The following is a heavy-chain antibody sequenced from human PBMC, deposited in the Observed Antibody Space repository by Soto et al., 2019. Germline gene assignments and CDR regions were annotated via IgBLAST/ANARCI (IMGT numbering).Heavy chain of an antibody. V-gene: IGHV1-69*13. Sequence: GASVKVSCKASGGTFSSYAISWVRQAPGQGLEWMGGIIPIFGTANYAQKFQGRVTITADESTSTAYVELSSLRSEDTAVYYCARDRRPGSSTSCYDYWGQGTLVTVSS. CDR3: ARDRRPGSSTSCYDY. J-gene: IGHJ4*02. CDR2: IIPIFGTA. D-gene: IGHD2-2*01. CDR1: GGTFSSYA.